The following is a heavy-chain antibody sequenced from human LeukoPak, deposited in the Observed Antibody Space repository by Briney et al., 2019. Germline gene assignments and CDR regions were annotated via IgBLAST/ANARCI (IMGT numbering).Heavy chain of an antibody. D-gene: IGHD2-15*01. CDR1: GFPFSSYS. CDR2: ISSISSII. J-gene: IGHJ6*03. V-gene: IGHV3-48*01. CDR3: ARVLTCSGGSCYQYYYYYYYMDV. Sequence: GSLTLSCAASGFPFSSYSMNWVRQAPGKGLAWVSYISSISSIIYYADSAKGRFTISRDNAQTSLYLQMKNLRAQDTAVYYCARVLTCSGGSCYQYYYYYYYMDVWGKGTTVTVSS.